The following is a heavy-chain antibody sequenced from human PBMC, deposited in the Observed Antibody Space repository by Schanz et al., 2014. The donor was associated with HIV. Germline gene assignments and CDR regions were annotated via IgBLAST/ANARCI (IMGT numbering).Heavy chain of an antibody. J-gene: IGHJ6*02. CDR1: GFTFSNHG. CDR3: ARGRNGMGV. CDR2: ISYDGSNR. Sequence: QAQLVESGEGGVQPGKSLRLSWAAFGFTFSNHGMNWVRQAPAKGLAWLALISYDGSNRYYSDSVKGRFTISRDNSNNTLYLQMNSLTVDDTAVYYCARGRNGMGVWGPGTTVTVSS. V-gene: IGHV3-30*03.